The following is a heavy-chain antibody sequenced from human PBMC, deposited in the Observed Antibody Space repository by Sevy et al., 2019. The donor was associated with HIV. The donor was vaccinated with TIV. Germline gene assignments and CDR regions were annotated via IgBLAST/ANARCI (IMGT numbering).Heavy chain of an antibody. CDR1: GFTFSRYG. D-gene: IGHD2-15*01. CDR3: ATDAGAAAFDI. Sequence: GGSLRLSCAASGFTFSRYGMHWVRQPPGKGLEGVAVIWSDGSNEDYADSVKGRFTISRDNFKNTLYLQVSSLRAEDTALYYCATDAGAAAFDIWGLGTMVTVSS. V-gene: IGHV3-33*01. J-gene: IGHJ3*02. CDR2: IWSDGSNE.